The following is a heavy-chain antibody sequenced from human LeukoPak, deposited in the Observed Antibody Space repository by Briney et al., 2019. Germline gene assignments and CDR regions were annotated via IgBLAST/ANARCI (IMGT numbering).Heavy chain of an antibody. Sequence: SETLSLTCAVSGDSITSSKWWRWVRQSPERGLEWIGEIYHSGTTTYNTPPKSRVTISVDNSKNQFSLNLRSVTAADAAVYYCASGSQAGTTHFDYWGQGTLVSVSS. D-gene: IGHD3-10*01. CDR1: GDSITSSKW. CDR2: IYHSGTT. V-gene: IGHV4-4*02. J-gene: IGHJ4*02. CDR3: ASGSQAGTTHFDY.